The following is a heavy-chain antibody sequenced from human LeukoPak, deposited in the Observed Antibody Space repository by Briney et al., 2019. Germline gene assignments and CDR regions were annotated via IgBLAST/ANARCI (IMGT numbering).Heavy chain of an antibody. Sequence: PSQTLSLTCTVSGGSVGSGSSYWTWIRQPAGKGLEWIGYIYYSGSTNYNPSLKSRVTISVDTSKNQFSLRLSSVTAADTAVYYCARVTGYMIEDYFDYWGQGTLVTVSS. CDR3: ARVTGYMIEDYFDY. CDR2: IYYSGST. J-gene: IGHJ4*02. V-gene: IGHV4-61*10. D-gene: IGHD3-22*01. CDR1: GGSVGSGSSY.